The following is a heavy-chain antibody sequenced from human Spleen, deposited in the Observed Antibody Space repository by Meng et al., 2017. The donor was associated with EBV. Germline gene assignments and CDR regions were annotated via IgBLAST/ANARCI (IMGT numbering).Heavy chain of an antibody. CDR1: GDTSSSYA. CDR2: IIPILGTG. J-gene: IGHJ4*02. Sequence: QVQLVQSGAEVKKPGSSVRVSCKASGDTSSSYAVHWVRQAPGQGLEWMGGIIPILGTGNYAEKLEGRVTITADESTRTVYMDLSRLTSEDTAVYYCAREGPDRCLDYWGQGTLVTVSS. CDR3: AREGPDRCLDY. D-gene: IGHD2-8*01. V-gene: IGHV1-69*01.